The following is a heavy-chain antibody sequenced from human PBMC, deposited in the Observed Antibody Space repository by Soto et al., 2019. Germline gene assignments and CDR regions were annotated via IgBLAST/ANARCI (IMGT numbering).Heavy chain of an antibody. Sequence: HEHLVQSGAEVKRPGASLKVSCKASGYSFTGYYFHWVRQAPGQGLDWMGWINPDSGATNYAHNLQGRVTLTNDTSTSTASMDLTSLTSDDTAVYYCARGDYGTGGYPFPYFDYWGQGTLVIVSS. CDR1: GYSFTGYY. J-gene: IGHJ4*02. D-gene: IGHD2-8*02. CDR2: INPDSGAT. CDR3: ARGDYGTGGYPFPYFDY. V-gene: IGHV1-2*02.